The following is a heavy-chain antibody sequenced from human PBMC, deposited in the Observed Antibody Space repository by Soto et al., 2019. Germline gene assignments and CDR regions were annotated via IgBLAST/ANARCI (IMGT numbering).Heavy chain of an antibody. V-gene: IGHV4-38-2*01. D-gene: IGHD1-1*01. J-gene: IGHJ4*02. CDR3: ARGVTGTLDY. Sequence: PSETLSLTCAVSCYSISSGYYWNWIRQSPGKGLEWIGCVYYNGITFTNPSLKSRVTMTVDTSKNYFSLRLTSVTAADAATYFCARGVTGTLDYWGQGTLVTVSS. CDR2: VYYNGIT. CDR1: CYSISSGYY.